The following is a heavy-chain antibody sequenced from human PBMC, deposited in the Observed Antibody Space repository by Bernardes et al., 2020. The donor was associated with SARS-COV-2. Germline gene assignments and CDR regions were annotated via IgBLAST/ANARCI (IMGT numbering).Heavy chain of an antibody. V-gene: IGHV4-31*03. CDR3: ARAGTMIVVVTHFDY. CDR1: VGSISSGGYY. CDR2: IYYSGST. J-gene: IGHJ4*02. D-gene: IGHD3-22*01. Sequence: SETLSLTCTVSVGSISSGGYYWSWIRQHPGKGLEWIGYIYYSGSTYYNPSLKSRVTISVDTSKNQFSLKLSSVTAADTAVYYCARAGTMIVVVTHFDYWGQGTLVTVSS.